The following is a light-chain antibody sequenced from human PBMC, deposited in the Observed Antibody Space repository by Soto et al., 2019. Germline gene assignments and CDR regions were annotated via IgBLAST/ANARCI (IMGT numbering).Light chain of an antibody. CDR1: SSNIGSNY. Sequence: QSVLTQPPSASGTPGQRVTISCSGSSSNIGSNYVYWYQQLPGTAPQLLIYRNNQRPSGVPDRFSGSKSGTSASLAISALRSEDEADYYCTGWDGSLRGRVFGGGTKVTVL. CDR2: RNN. V-gene: IGLV1-47*01. CDR3: TGWDGSLRGRV. J-gene: IGLJ2*01.